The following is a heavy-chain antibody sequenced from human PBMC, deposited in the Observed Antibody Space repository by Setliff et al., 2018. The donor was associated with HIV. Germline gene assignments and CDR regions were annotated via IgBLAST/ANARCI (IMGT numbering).Heavy chain of an antibody. CDR3: ARPPTWIQLWLLSYFDY. Sequence: SETLSLTCTVSGYSNSSGYYWGWIRKPPGKGLEWIGSIYHSGSTYYNPSLKSRVTISVDASKNQFYLKLSSVTAADTAVYYCARPPTWIQLWLLSYFDYWGQGTLVTVSS. D-gene: IGHD5-18*01. J-gene: IGHJ4*02. V-gene: IGHV4-38-2*02. CDR2: IYHSGST. CDR1: GYSNSSGYY.